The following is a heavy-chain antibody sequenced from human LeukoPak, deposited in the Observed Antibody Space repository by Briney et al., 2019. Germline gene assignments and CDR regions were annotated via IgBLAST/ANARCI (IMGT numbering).Heavy chain of an antibody. J-gene: IGHJ5*02. D-gene: IGHD2-8*01. CDR3: ARVVEIVLMEYATPNWFDP. Sequence: ASVQVSCKASGYTFTSYGISWVRQAPGQGLEWMGWISAYNGNTNYAQKLQGRVTMTTDTSTSTAYMELRSLRSDDAAVYYCARVVEIVLMEYATPNWFDPWGQGTLVTVSS. V-gene: IGHV1-18*01. CDR2: ISAYNGNT. CDR1: GYTFTSYG.